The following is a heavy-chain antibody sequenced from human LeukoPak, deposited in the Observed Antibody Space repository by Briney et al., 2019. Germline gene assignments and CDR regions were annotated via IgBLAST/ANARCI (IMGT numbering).Heavy chain of an antibody. V-gene: IGHV1-2*02. Sequence: ASMKVSCKPSGYTFTAYYIHWVRQAPGQGLEWMGWINHNSGGTDYAQKFQGRVTMTRDTSISTVYMELSRLTYDDTAVYYCARGVGVDSLRRLDPWGQGTLVTVSS. D-gene: IGHD3-10*01. CDR2: INHNSGGT. CDR1: GYTFTAYY. CDR3: ARGVGVDSLRRLDP. J-gene: IGHJ5*02.